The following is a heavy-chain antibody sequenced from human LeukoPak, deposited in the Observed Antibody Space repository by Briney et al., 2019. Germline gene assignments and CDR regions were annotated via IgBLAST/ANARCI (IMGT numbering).Heavy chain of an antibody. CDR3: TYAEITIFGVVRYMDV. Sequence: GGSLRLSSAASGFTFSSYAMSWVRQAPGKGLEWVGRIKSKTDGGTTDYAAPVKGRFTISRDDSKNTLYLQMNSLKTEDTAVYYCTYAEITIFGVVRYMDVWGKGTTVTVSS. CDR1: GFTFSSYA. V-gene: IGHV3-15*01. CDR2: IKSKTDGGTT. D-gene: IGHD3-3*01. J-gene: IGHJ6*03.